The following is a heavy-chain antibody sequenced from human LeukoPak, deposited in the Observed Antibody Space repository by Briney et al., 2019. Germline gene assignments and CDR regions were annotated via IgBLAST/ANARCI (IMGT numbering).Heavy chain of an antibody. V-gene: IGHV1-2*02. Sequence: ASVKVSCKASGYTFTSYGISWVRQAPGQGLEWMGWINPNSGGTNYAQKFQGRVTMTRDTSISTAYMELSRLRSDDTAVYYCAPTTVDYFDYWGQGTLVTVSS. CDR1: GYTFTSYG. CDR2: INPNSGGT. D-gene: IGHD4-23*01. CDR3: APTTVDYFDY. J-gene: IGHJ4*02.